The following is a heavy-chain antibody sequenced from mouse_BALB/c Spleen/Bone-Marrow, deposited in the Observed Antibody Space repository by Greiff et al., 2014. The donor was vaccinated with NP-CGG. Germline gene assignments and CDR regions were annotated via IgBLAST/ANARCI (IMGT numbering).Heavy chain of an antibody. CDR1: GYTFSSYW. D-gene: IGHD1-1*01. V-gene: IGHV1-9*01. CDR3: ARWDTTAMDY. Sequence: VMLVESGAELMKPGASVKISRKATGYTFSSYWIEWVKQRPGHGLEWIGEILPGRGSTNYNEKFKGKATFTSDTSSNTAYMQLSSLTSEDSAVYYCARWDTTAMDYWGQGTSVTVSS. CDR2: ILPGRGST. J-gene: IGHJ4*01.